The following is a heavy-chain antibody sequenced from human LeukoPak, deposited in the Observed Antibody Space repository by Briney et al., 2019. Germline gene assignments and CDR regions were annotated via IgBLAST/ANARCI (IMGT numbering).Heavy chain of an antibody. CDR3: ARDWGGGGSYPGLHY. J-gene: IGHJ4*02. D-gene: IGHD1-26*01. V-gene: IGHV1-69*04. CDR1: GGTFSSYA. CDR2: IIPILGIA. Sequence: GASVKVSCKASGGTFSSYAISWVRQAPGQGLEWMGRIIPILGIANYAQKFQGRVTITADKSTSTAYMELSSLRSEDTAVYYCARDWGGGGSYPGLHYWSQGTLVTVSS.